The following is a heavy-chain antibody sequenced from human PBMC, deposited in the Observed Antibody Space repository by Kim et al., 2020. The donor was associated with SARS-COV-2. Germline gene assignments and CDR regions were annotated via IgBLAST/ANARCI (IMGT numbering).Heavy chain of an antibody. J-gene: IGHJ4*02. V-gene: IGHV4-34*01. CDR2: INHSGSP. CDR1: GGSFSGYY. Sequence: SETLSLTCAVYGGSFSGYYWSCIRQPPGKGLEWIGEINHSGSPNYNPSLKRRVTISVDTSKNQFSLKLSSVTAADTAVYYCSRGSVVAATGYFDYWGQG. D-gene: IGHD2-15*01. CDR3: SRGSVVAATGYFDY.